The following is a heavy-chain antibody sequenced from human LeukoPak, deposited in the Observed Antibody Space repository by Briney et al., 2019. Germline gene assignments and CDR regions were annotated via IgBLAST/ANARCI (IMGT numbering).Heavy chain of an antibody. V-gene: IGHV3-74*01. CDR1: GSTFSTYW. CDR2: VDSGGSFT. Sequence: GGSLRLSCAASGSTFSTYWMPWVRQAPGKGLEWVSRVDSGGSFTNYADPVKGRFTISRDNAHNTLYLQMSSLRPEDTALYYCAKGNSGYFADLWGQGTVVTVSS. CDR3: AKGNSGYFADL. J-gene: IGHJ5*02. D-gene: IGHD3-22*01.